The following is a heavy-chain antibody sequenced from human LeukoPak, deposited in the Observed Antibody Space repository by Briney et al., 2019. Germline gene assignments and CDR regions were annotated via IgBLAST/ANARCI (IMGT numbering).Heavy chain of an antibody. V-gene: IGHV1-69*04. Sequence: SVKVSCKASGGTFSSYAISWVRQAPGQGLEWMGRVIPILGIANYAQKFQGRVTITADKSTSTAYMELSSLRSEDTAVYYCASGDITGTTYGDYWGQGTLVTVSS. D-gene: IGHD1-20*01. CDR3: ASGDITGTTYGDY. J-gene: IGHJ4*02. CDR2: VIPILGIA. CDR1: GGTFSSYA.